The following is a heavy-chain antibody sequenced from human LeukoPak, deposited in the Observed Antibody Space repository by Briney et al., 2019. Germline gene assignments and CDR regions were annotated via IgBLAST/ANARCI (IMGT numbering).Heavy chain of an antibody. D-gene: IGHD6-13*01. Sequence: GESLKISCKGSGDSFTSYWIGWVRQMPGKGLEWMGIIYPGDSATRYSPSFQGQVTISADKSIYTAYLQWSSLKASDTAMYYCACRAIPATGPIHAWGAFDIWGQGTMVTVSS. CDR1: GDSFTSYW. CDR3: ACRAIPATGPIHAWGAFDI. CDR2: IYPGDSAT. V-gene: IGHV5-51*01. J-gene: IGHJ3*02.